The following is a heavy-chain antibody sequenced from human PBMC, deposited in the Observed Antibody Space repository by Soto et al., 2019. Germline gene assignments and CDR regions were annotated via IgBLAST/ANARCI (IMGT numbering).Heavy chain of an antibody. CDR2: IDPSDSYT. CDR3: ARHIVVVLANNHTYYYYGMDA. J-gene: IGHJ6*02. D-gene: IGHD2-2*01. CDR1: GYSFTSYW. Sequence: GESLKISCKGSGYSFTSYWISWVRQMPGKGLEWMGRIDPSDSYTNYSPSFQGHVTISADKSISTAYLQWSSLKASDTAMYYCARHIVVVLANNHTYYYYGMDAWGQGTTVNV. V-gene: IGHV5-10-1*01.